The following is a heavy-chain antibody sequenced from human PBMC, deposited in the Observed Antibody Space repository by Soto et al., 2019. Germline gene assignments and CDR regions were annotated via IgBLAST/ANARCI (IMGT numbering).Heavy chain of an antibody. CDR3: ARPQSTNLVHGMDV. CDR1: GFTFSTYT. V-gene: IGHV3-48*02. Sequence: LRLSCAASGFTFSTYTMNWVRQAPGKGLEWVSYISSSSSTIYYADSVKGRFTISRDNAKNSLYLQMNSLRDEDTAVYYCARPQSTNLVHGMDVWGQGTTVTVSS. D-gene: IGHD6-6*01. J-gene: IGHJ6*02. CDR2: ISSSSSTI.